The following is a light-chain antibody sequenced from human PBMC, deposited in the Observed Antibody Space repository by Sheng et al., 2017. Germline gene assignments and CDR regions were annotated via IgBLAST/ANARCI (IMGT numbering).Light chain of an antibody. CDR3: QQLNGYPIT. CDR1: QGISNH. J-gene: IGKJ5*01. CDR2: DAS. V-gene: IGKV1-9*01. Sequence: IQLTQSPSSLSASVGDRVTITCRASQGISNHLVWYQQKPRERPLTVLIYDASTFVKIGVPDQGSAAVDLGQISLSPSAACSLKILQLYYCQQLNGYPITFGQGTRLEIK.